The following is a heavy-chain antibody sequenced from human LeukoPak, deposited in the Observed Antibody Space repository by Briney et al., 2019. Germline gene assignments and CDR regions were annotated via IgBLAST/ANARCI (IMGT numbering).Heavy chain of an antibody. CDR2: ISGSGGST. D-gene: IGHD6-13*01. J-gene: IGHJ4*02. V-gene: IGHV3-23*01. Sequence: GGSLRLSCAASGFTFSSYAVSWVRQAPGKGLEWVSAISGSGGSTYYADSVKGRFTISRDNSKNTLYLQMNSLRAEDTAVYYCAKDYSSSWSLAYYFDYWGQGTLVTVSS. CDR1: GFTFSSYA. CDR3: AKDYSSSWSLAYYFDY.